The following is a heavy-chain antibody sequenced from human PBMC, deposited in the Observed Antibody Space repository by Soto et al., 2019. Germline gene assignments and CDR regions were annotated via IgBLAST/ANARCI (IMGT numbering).Heavy chain of an antibody. V-gene: IGHV3-30-3*01. CDR2: ISYDGSNK. Sequence: GGSLRLSCAASGFTFSSYAMHWVRQAPGKGLEWVAVISYDGSNKYYADSVKGRFTISRDNSKNTLYLQMNSLRAEDTAVYYCARDPGLRSYWGQGTLVTSPQ. D-gene: IGHD4-17*01. CDR3: ARDPGLRSY. CDR1: GFTFSSYA. J-gene: IGHJ4*02.